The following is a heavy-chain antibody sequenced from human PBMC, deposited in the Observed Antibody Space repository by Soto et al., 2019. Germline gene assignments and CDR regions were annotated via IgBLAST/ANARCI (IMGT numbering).Heavy chain of an antibody. CDR3: ARLYCTSSTCDSWFDP. Sequence: ESLKISCTGFGYTFTTFWISWVRQMPGRGLEWMGRIDPRDSYTTYSPSFQGHVTISVDKSIRTAYLQWGSLKASDTAMYYCARLYCTSSTCDSWFDPWGQGTMVAVYS. J-gene: IGHJ5*02. CDR1: GYTFTTFW. V-gene: IGHV5-10-1*01. CDR2: IDPRDSYT. D-gene: IGHD2-2*01.